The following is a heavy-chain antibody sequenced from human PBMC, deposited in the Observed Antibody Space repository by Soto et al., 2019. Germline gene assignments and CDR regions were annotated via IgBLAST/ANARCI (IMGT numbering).Heavy chain of an antibody. J-gene: IGHJ6*02. CDR1: GYTLTELS. CDR3: ATTNPIDYGDYDGDYYYYYGMDV. Sequence: ASVKVSCKVSGYTLTELSMHWVRQAPGKGLEWMGGFDPEDGETIYAQKLQGRVTMTEDTSTDTAYMELSSLRSEDTAVYYCATTNPIDYGDYDGDYYYYYGMDVWGQGTTVTVSS. V-gene: IGHV1-24*01. D-gene: IGHD4-17*01. CDR2: FDPEDGET.